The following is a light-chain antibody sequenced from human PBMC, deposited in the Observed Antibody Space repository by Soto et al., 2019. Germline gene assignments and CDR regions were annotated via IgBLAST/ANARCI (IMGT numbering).Light chain of an antibody. Sequence: EIVLTQSPGTLSISPGERATLYCRASQSVSSSYLAWYQQKPGQAPRLLIYGASSRATGIPDRFSGSGSGTDFTLTISRLEPEDFAVYYCQQYGSSPTFGQGTKVEIK. CDR1: QSVSSSY. V-gene: IGKV3-20*01. CDR2: GAS. J-gene: IGKJ1*01. CDR3: QQYGSSPT.